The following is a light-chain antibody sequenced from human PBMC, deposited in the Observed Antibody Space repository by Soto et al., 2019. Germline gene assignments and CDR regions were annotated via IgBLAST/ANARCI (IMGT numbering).Light chain of an antibody. V-gene: IGLV2-23*01. CDR1: SSDVGSYNL. J-gene: IGLJ2*01. CDR2: EGS. CDR3: CSYAGSSEV. Sequence: QSVLTQPASVSGSPGQSITISCTGTSSDVGSYNLVSWYQQHPGKAPKLMIYEGSKRPSGVSNRFSGSKSGNTASLTISGLQAEDEADYHCCSYAGSSEVFGGGTQLTVL.